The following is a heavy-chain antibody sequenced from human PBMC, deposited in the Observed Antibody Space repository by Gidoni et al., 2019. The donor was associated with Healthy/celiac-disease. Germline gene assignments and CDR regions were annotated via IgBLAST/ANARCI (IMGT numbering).Heavy chain of an antibody. V-gene: IGHV3-23*01. CDR1: GFTFSSYA. D-gene: IGHD4-17*01. J-gene: IGHJ4*02. CDR2: FSGSGGST. Sequence: EVQLLESGGGLVQPGGSLSLPCAASGFTFSSYAMSLVRQAPGKGLEWVSAFSGSGGSTYYADSVKCRFTISRDNSKNTLYLQMNSLRAEDTAVYYCAKVPRGLTTVGSFDYWGQGTLVTVSS. CDR3: AKVPRGLTTVGSFDY.